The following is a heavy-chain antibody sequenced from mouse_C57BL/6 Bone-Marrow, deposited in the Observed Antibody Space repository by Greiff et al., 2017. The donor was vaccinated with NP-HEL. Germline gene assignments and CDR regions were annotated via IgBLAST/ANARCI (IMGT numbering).Heavy chain of an antibody. CDR1: GYTFTSYW. J-gene: IGHJ3*01. V-gene: IGHV1-69*01. D-gene: IGHD2-4*01. CDR2: LDPSDSYT. Sequence: QVQLQQPGAELVMPGASVKLSCKASGYTFTSYWMHWVKQRPGQGLEWIGELDPSDSYTNYNQKFKGKSTLTVDKSSSTAYMQLSSLTSEDSAVYYCARDYDYDSWFAYWGQGTLVTVSA. CDR3: ARDYDYDSWFAY.